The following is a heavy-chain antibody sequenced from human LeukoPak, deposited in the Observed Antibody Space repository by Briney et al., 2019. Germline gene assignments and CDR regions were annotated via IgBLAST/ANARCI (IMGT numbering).Heavy chain of an antibody. V-gene: IGHV5-51*01. D-gene: IGHD2-2*01. CDR3: ARHGVVTGGYYYYYMDV. J-gene: IGHJ6*03. Sequence: GEPLKISCTGYGYSFTSYWSGWVRHMTGKGLEWMGIIYPGDYDTRYSPSFQGQVTISADKSISTAYLQWSSLKASDTAMYYCARHGVVTGGYYYYYMDVWGKGTTVTVSS. CDR2: IYPGDYDT. CDR1: GYSFTSYW.